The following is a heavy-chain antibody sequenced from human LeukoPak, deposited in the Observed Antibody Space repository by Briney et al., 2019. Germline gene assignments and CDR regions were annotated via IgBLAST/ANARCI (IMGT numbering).Heavy chain of an antibody. CDR1: GFSFSAYN. CDR3: ARDAAYFDSSGYYPDPLDY. D-gene: IGHD3-22*01. J-gene: IGHJ4*02. Sequence: PVGSLRLSCAASGFSFSAYNINWVRQAPGKGLEWVSCISPSGDHRYYADSVRGRFTISRDNAKNSVYLQMNSLRAEDTAVYYCARDAAYFDSSGYYPDPLDYWGQGTLVSVSS. V-gene: IGHV3-21*01. CDR2: ISPSGDHR.